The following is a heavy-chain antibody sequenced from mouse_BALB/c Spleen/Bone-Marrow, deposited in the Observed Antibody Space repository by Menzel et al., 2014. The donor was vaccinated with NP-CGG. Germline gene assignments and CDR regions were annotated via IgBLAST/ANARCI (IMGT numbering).Heavy chain of an antibody. V-gene: IGHV14-3*02. J-gene: IGHJ3*01. D-gene: IGHD3-2*01. CDR2: IDPAKDNT. CDR3: ARGVRQLGLPF. CDR1: GFNIRDTY. Sequence: VQLQQSGAELVKPGASVKLSCTSSGFNIRDTYIHWVKQRPEQGLEWIGKIDPAKDNTEYDPKFQGKATITADTPSNTAYLQLSSLTSEDTAVYYCARGVRQLGLPFWGQGTLVTVS.